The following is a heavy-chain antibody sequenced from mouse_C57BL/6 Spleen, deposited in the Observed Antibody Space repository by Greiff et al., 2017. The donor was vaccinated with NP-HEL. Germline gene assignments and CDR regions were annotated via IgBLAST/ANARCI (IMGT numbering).Heavy chain of an antibody. D-gene: IGHD2-3*01. CDR2: IYPGDGDT. V-gene: IGHV1-82*01. J-gene: IGHJ1*03. Sequence: VKLQESGPELVKPGASVKISCKASGYAFSSSWMNWVKQRPGKGLEWIGRIYPGDGDTNYNGKFKGKATLTADKSSSTAYMQLSSLTSEDSAVYFCARNYDGYADVWGTGTTVTVSS. CDR3: ARNYDGYADV. CDR1: GYAFSSSW.